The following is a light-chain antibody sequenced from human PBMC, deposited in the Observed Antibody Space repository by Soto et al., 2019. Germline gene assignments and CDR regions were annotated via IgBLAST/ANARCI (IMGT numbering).Light chain of an antibody. CDR2: GTS. J-gene: IGKJ2*01. CDR1: QSVSSSY. Sequence: EIVLTQSPATLSLSPGERATLSCRASQSVSSSYLAWYQQKPGQAPRLLIYGTSSRATGIPDKFSGSGSGTDFTLTINRLEPEDSAVYYCQQYGSSLYTFGQGTKLEIK. CDR3: QQYGSSLYT. V-gene: IGKV3-20*01.